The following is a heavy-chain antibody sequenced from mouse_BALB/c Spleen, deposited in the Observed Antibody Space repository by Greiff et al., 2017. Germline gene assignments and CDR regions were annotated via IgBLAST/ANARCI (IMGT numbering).Heavy chain of an antibody. D-gene: IGHD2-1*01. CDR3: AREVYGNLDY. CDR2: ISSGSSTI. CDR1: GFTFSSFG. Sequence: EVQRVESGGGLVQPGGSRKLSCAASGFTFSSFGMHWVRQAPEKGLEWVAYISSGSSTIYYADTVKGRFTISRDNPKNTLFLQMTSLRSEDTAMYYCAREVYGNLDYWGQGTTRTVSS. V-gene: IGHV5-17*02. J-gene: IGHJ2*01.